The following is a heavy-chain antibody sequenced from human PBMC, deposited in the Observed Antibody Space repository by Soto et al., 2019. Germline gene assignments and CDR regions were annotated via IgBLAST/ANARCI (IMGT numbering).Heavy chain of an antibody. CDR1: GYDFTAYD. CDR3: GRGPSPRAPAGGTPYYYAMDV. CDR2: MNPINGAA. D-gene: IGHD6-13*01. Sequence: GASVKVSCKASGYDFTAYDINWVRQASGQGLEWMGWMNPINGAAGSARRFQGRVSMTRNTATGTAYLELTSLRSDATAVYYCGRGPSPRAPAGGTPYYYAMDVWGQGTTVTVSS. V-gene: IGHV1-8*02. J-gene: IGHJ6*02.